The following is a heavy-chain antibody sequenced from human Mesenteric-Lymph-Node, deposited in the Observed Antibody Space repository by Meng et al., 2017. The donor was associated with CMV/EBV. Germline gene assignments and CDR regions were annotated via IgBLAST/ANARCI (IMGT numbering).Heavy chain of an antibody. D-gene: IGHD3-9*01. CDR2: MNHSGST. CDR3: ARGSSYDILTGYFDY. V-gene: IGHV4-34*01. Sequence: CGRGLLRRSTTLALQGVVLGGSLRGYNWNWIRQSPEKGLDWIGEMNHSGSTTYNPSFTSRIIISVDTSTNQISLNMSSVTAADTAVYYCARGSSYDILTGYFDYWGQGALVTVSS. J-gene: IGHJ4*02. CDR1: GGSLRGYN.